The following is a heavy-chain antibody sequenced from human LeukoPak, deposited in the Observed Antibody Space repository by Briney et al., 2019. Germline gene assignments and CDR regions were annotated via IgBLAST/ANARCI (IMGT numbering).Heavy chain of an antibody. Sequence: SETLSLTCTVSNGPTNTYQWTWIRQPPGKGLEWIGSIYYSGSTYYNPSLKSRVTISVDTSKNQFSLKLSSVTAADTAVYYCARLRRYYDYVWGSYRTLKFDYWGQGTLVTVSS. V-gene: IGHV4-59*04. CDR1: NGPTNTYQ. D-gene: IGHD3-16*01. CDR3: ARLRRYYDYVWGSYRTLKFDY. CDR2: IYYSGST. J-gene: IGHJ4*02.